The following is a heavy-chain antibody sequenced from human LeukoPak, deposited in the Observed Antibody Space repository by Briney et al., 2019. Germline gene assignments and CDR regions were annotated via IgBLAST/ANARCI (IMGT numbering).Heavy chain of an antibody. CDR3: ARWRGYDSSAALDI. J-gene: IGHJ3*02. V-gene: IGHV1-3*01. CDR2: INAGTGNI. CDR1: GYTLTNYI. Sequence: GASVKVSCKASGYTLTNYIMQWVRQAPGQRLEWMGWINAGTGNIKYSQKFQGRVTITSDTSASIVYMELSSLRSEDTAVYYCARWRGYDSSAALDIWGQGTMVIVSS. D-gene: IGHD5-12*01.